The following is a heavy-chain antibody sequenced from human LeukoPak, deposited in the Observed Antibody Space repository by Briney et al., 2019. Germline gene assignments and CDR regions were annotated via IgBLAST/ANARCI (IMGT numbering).Heavy chain of an antibody. Sequence: PGGSLGLSCAASGFPFSSYAMSWVRQPPGKGLEWVATISGSGGSTYNADSVKGRFTISRDNSKNTLYLQMDSLRADDTAIYYCARTPQGGNYFGTFDSWGQGTLVPVSS. CDR3: ARTPQGGNYFGTFDS. D-gene: IGHD1-7*01. J-gene: IGHJ4*02. CDR2: ISGSGGST. CDR1: GFPFSSYA. V-gene: IGHV3-23*01.